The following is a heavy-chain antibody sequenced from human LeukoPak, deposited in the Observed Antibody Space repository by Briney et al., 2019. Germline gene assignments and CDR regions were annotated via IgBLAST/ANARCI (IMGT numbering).Heavy chain of an antibody. Sequence: ASVKVSCKASGYTFTSYYMHWVRQAPGQGLEWMGIINPSGGSTSYAQKFQGRVTMTRDMSTSTAYMELRSLRSDDTAVYYCASLKNSYDRSGYLVTDAFDIWGQGTMVTVSS. D-gene: IGHD3-22*01. CDR3: ASLKNSYDRSGYLVTDAFDI. CDR1: GYTFTSYY. J-gene: IGHJ3*02. CDR2: INPSGGST. V-gene: IGHV1-46*01.